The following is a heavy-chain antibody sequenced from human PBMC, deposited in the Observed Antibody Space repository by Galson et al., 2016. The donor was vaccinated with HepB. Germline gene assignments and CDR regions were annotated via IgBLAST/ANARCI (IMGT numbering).Heavy chain of an antibody. J-gene: IGHJ4*02. CDR2: INQDGSQK. V-gene: IGHV3-7*01. CDR1: GLTFSRHW. Sequence: SLRLSCAASGLTFSRHWMSWARQAPGKGLEWVANINQDGSQKYYVDSVKGRFTISRDNAKNSLYLQMSSLRVEDTAVYYRVPHRAFDYWGQGTLVTVSS. CDR3: VPHRAFDY.